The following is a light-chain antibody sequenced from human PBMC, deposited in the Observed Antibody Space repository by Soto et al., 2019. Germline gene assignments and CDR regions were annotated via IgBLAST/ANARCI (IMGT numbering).Light chain of an antibody. CDR1: QSVSSSY. CDR3: QQYNNWPLT. J-gene: IGKJ4*01. V-gene: IGKV3-15*01. CDR2: GAF. Sequence: EVVLTQSPGTLSLSPGERATLSCRASQSVSSSYLAWYQQKHGQAPRLLMYGAFTRDAGVPARFSGRGSGTECTRTISSLQSDDCEVYDCQQYNNWPLTFGGGTKVDIK.